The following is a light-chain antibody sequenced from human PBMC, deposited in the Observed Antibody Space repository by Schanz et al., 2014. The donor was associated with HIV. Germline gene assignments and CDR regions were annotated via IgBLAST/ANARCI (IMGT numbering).Light chain of an antibody. V-gene: IGKV1-12*01. CDR1: QGLGTW. J-gene: IGKJ2*01. CDR3: QQCVTYPYT. Sequence: IQMTQSPSTVSASVGDRVTITCRASQGLGTWLAWYQQRPGKAPKLLIYAASTLQSGVPSRFSGSGSGTDFSLTISRLEPEDFATYYCQQCVTYPYTFGQGTKLDIK. CDR2: AAS.